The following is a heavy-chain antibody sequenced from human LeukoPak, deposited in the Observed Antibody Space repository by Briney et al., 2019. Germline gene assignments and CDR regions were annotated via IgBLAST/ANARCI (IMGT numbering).Heavy chain of an antibody. CDR3: AKNDCSSTRWPYYYYYGMDV. Sequence: LSLTCTVSGGSISSGGYYWSWVRQAPGKGLEWVSAISGSGGSTYYADSVKGRFTISRDNSKNTLYLQMNSLRAEDTAVYYCAKNDCSSTRWPYYYYYGMDVWGQGTTVTVSS. CDR1: GGSISSGGYY. D-gene: IGHD2-2*01. CDR2: ISGSGGST. V-gene: IGHV3-23*01. J-gene: IGHJ6*02.